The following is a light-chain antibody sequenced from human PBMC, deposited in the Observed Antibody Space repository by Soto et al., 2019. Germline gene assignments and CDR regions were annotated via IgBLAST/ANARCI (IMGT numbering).Light chain of an antibody. Sequence: QSVLTPPASVSGSPGQSITISCTGTSSDVGGYNYVSWYQLHPGKAPKLILDEVANRPSGVSDRFSGSKSGNTASLTISGLQAEDEADYYCSSYTSSTAYVFGTGTKVTVL. CDR1: SSDVGGYNY. CDR3: SSYTSSTAYV. CDR2: EVA. V-gene: IGLV2-14*01. J-gene: IGLJ1*01.